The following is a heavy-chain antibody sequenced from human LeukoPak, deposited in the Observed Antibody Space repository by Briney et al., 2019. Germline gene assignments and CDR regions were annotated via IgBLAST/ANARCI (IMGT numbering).Heavy chain of an antibody. J-gene: IGHJ3*02. CDR3: AREGRGTPTEAFDI. V-gene: IGHV3-21*01. D-gene: IGHD3-16*01. Sequence: GGSLRLSCAASGFTFSSYSMNWVRQGPGKGLEWVSSISSSSGYTYYTDSVKGRFTISRDNAKNSLYLQMDSLRAEDTAVYYCAREGRGTPTEAFDIWGQGTVVTVSS. CDR2: ISSSSGYT. CDR1: GFTFSSYS.